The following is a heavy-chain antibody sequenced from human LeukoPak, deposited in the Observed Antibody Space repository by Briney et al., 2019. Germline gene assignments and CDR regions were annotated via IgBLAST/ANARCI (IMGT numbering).Heavy chain of an antibody. CDR3: ARGTVRGVIGNWFDP. D-gene: IGHD3-10*01. V-gene: IGHV3-30*03. Sequence: GGSLRLSCAASGFTFSSYGMHWVRQAPGKGLEWVAVISYDGSNKYYADSVKGRFTISRDNAKNSLYLQMNSLRAEDTAVCYCARGTVRGVIGNWFDPWGQGTLVTVSS. J-gene: IGHJ5*02. CDR2: ISYDGSNK. CDR1: GFTFSSYG.